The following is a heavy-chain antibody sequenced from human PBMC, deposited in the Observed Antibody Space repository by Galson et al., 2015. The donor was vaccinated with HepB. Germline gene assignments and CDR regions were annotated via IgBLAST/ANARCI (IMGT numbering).Heavy chain of an antibody. Sequence: SLRLACAVSGFTVRSHYMTWVRQAPGKGLECVSVMYAGGDTTYADSVTGRITLSRDNSKNTVYLQMNSLRGDDTAVYYCATSTKWSGYFDYWGRGTLVTVSS. CDR3: ATSTKWSGYFDY. CDR1: GFTVRSHY. D-gene: IGHD2-15*01. V-gene: IGHV3-53*01. CDR2: MYAGGDT. J-gene: IGHJ4*01.